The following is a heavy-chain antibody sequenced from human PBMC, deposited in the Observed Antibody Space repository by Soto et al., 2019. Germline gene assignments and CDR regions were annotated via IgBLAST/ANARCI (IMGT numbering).Heavy chain of an antibody. J-gene: IGHJ3*02. CDR3: ARGHEYGGNSEAFDI. V-gene: IGHV1-69*15. D-gene: IGHD4-17*01. CDR2: ILPIFGPA. Sequence: QVQLVQSGAEVKKPGSSVKVACKASGGTFSTSAITWVRQAPGQRPEWMGNILPIFGPADYAQKFQDRVTFTADQSTNTAYMQLRSLVSEDPAVYYCARGHEYGGNSEAFDIWGPGTVVTVSS. CDR1: GGTFSTSA.